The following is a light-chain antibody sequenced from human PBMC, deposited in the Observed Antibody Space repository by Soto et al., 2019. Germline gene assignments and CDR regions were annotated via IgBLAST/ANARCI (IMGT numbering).Light chain of an antibody. CDR3: QQYGSSPPT. CDR2: GAS. J-gene: IGKJ4*01. Sequence: EIVMTQSAVTLSVSPGERATLSCRASQGIKNYLAWFQQKPGQTPRLLVYGASTRATTIPARFSGSGSGTEFTLSISSLQSEDFAVYYCQQYGSSPPTFGGGNKV. V-gene: IGKV3-15*01. CDR1: QGIKNY.